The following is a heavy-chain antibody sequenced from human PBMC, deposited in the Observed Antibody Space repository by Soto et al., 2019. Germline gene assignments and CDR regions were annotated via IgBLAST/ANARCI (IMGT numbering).Heavy chain of an antibody. CDR2: INPNSGGT. D-gene: IGHD3-22*01. CDR3: ARGGRHYDSSGYYHYYYGMDV. Sequence: QVQLVQSGAEVKKPGASVKVSCKASGYTFTGYYMHWVRQAPGQGLEWMGWINPNSGGTNYAQKFQGWVTMTRDTSISTAYMELSRLRSDDTAVYYCARGGRHYDSSGYYHYYYGMDVWGQGTTVTVSS. CDR1: GYTFTGYY. V-gene: IGHV1-2*04. J-gene: IGHJ6*02.